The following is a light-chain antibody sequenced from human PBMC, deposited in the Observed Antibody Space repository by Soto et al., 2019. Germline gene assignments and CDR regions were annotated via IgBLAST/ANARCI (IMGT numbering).Light chain of an antibody. V-gene: IGKV1-5*03. Sequence: DIQMTQSPSTLSASVGDRVTITCRASQSISSALVWYQQKPGKAPNLLIYKASSLESGVPLRFSGSGSGTELTLTISSLQPEDFAAYFCQQHKSYPRTFGQGTKVEIK. J-gene: IGKJ1*01. CDR2: KAS. CDR1: QSISSA. CDR3: QQHKSYPRT.